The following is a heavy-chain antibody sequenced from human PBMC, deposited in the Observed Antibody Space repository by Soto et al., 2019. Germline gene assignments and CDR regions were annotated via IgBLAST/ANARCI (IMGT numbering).Heavy chain of an antibody. Sequence: QVQLVQSGAEVKKPGSSVKVSCKASGGTFSSYTISWVRQAPGQGLEWMGRIIPILGIANYAQKFQGRVTITADKSTSTAYMELSSLRSEDTAVYYCARRREDYSNYVPGGFDPWGQGTLVTVSS. J-gene: IGHJ5*02. D-gene: IGHD4-4*01. CDR1: GGTFSSYT. V-gene: IGHV1-69*02. CDR3: ARRREDYSNYVPGGFDP. CDR2: IIPILGIA.